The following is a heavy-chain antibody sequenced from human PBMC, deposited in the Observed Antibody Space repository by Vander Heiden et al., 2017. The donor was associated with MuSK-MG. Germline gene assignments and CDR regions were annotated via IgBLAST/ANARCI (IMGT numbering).Heavy chain of an antibody. CDR2: LYYSGST. D-gene: IGHD3-22*01. CDR3: ASRSYYYDSSGYYRLGGWFDP. CDR1: GGSFSSSSYY. Sequence: LQLQESGPGLVQPSATLSLTCTVSGGSFSSSSYYSGWLRPPPGKGPSWIGSLYYSGSTYYSPSLKSRVTISVDTSKNQYSLKLSSVTAADTAVYYWASRSYYYDSSGYYRLGGWFDPWGQGTLVTVSS. V-gene: IGHV4-39*07. J-gene: IGHJ5*02.